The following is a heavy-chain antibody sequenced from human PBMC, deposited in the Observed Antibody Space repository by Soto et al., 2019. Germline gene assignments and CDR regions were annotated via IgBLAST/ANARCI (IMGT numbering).Heavy chain of an antibody. CDR1: GFTFSSYA. CDR2: ISGSGGST. CDR3: AKGRARGVVIIPLDY. V-gene: IGHV3-23*01. D-gene: IGHD3-3*01. Sequence: EVQLLESGGGLVQPGGSLRLYCAASGFTFSSYAMSWVRQAPGKGLEWVSAISGSGGSTYYADSVKGRFTISRDNSKNTLYLQMNSLRADDTAVYYCAKGRARGVVIIPLDYWGQGTLVTVSS. J-gene: IGHJ4*02.